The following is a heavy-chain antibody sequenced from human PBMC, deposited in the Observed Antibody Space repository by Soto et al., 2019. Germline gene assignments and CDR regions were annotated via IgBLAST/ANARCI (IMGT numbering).Heavy chain of an antibody. CDR1: GFTFSSYT. CDR3: AKLRYFAWSSCNWLEY. D-gene: IGHD3-9*01. CDR2: ISGSGATT. J-gene: IGHJ5*01. V-gene: IGHV3-23*01. Sequence: GGSLRLSCAPSGFTFSSYTMTWVRQAPEKGLEWVSGISGSGATTSYADSVKGRFTVSRDNSKNTLYLQMNSLKVEDTAVLYCAKLRYFAWSSCNWLEYWGQGTPVTVSS.